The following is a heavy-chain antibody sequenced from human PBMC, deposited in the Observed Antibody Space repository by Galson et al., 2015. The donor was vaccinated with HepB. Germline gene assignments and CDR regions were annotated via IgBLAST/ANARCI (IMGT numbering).Heavy chain of an antibody. CDR3: VTESLGYCSGGSCYSANAFDI. CDR2: FDPEDGET. J-gene: IGHJ3*02. CDR1: GYTLTELS. D-gene: IGHD2-15*01. V-gene: IGHV1-24*01. Sequence: SVKVSCKVSGYTLTELSMHWVRQAPGKGLEWMGGFDPEDGETIYAQKFQGRVTMTEDTSTDTAYMELSSLRSEDTAVYYCVTESLGYCSGGSCYSANAFDIWGQGTMVTVSS.